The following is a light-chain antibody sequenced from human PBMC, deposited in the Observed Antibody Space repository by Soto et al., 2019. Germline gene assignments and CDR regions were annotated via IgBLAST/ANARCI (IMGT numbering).Light chain of an antibody. CDR1: QSVDGN. J-gene: IGKJ1*01. Sequence: EILMTQSPATLSVSPGERATLSCRASQSVDGNLAWYQQKPGQAPRLLIYGASNRATGIPDRFSGSGSGTDFTLTISRLEPEDFAVYYCQQHDSSPWMFGQGTKVDIK. CDR2: GAS. V-gene: IGKV3-20*01. CDR3: QQHDSSPWM.